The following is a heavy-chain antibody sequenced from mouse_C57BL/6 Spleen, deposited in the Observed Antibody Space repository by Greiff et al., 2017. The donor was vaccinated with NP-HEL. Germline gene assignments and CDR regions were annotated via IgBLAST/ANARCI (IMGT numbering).Heavy chain of an antibody. CDR1: GFTFSSYA. Sequence: EVHLVESGEGLVKPGGSLKLSCAASGFTFSSYAMSWVRQTPEKRLEWVAYISSGGDYIYYADTVKGRFTISRDNARNTLYLQMSSLKSEDTAMYYCTRGYSNYEAMDYWGQGTSVTVSS. V-gene: IGHV5-9-1*02. CDR3: TRGYSNYEAMDY. J-gene: IGHJ4*01. D-gene: IGHD2-5*01. CDR2: ISSGGDYI.